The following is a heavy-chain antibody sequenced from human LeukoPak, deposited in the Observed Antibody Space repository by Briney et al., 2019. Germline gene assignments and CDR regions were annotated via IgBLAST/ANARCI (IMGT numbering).Heavy chain of an antibody. CDR1: GFTFSSYA. J-gene: IGHJ6*02. V-gene: IGHV3-23*01. CDR2: ISGSGGST. D-gene: IGHD5-18*01. CDR3: AKRTATRGHYYYYGMDV. Sequence: GGSLRLSCAASGFTFSSYAMSWVRQAPGKGLEWVSAISGSGGSTYYADSVKGRFTISRDNSKNTLYLQMNSLRAKDTAVYYCAKRTATRGHYYYYGMDVWGQGTTVTVSS.